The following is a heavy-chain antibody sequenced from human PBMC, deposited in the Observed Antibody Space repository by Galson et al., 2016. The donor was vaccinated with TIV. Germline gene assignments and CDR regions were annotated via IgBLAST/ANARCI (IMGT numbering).Heavy chain of an antibody. D-gene: IGHD3-16*01. CDR1: GGSISDYY. CDR2: VYYTGST. J-gene: IGHJ4*02. CDR3: VRVHLGYFDY. Sequence: SETLSLTCTVSGGSISDYYWSWIRQPPGKGLDWIGYVYYTGSTDYNPSLKSRVTMSVDTSKNQFSLRLSSVTAADTAMYYCVRVHLGYFDYWGQGILVTVSS. V-gene: IGHV4-59*01.